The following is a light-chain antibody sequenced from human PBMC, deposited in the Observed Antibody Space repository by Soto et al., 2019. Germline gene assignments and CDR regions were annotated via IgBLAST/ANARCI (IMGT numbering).Light chain of an antibody. CDR1: QSVSSN. CDR2: GAS. Sequence: EIVMTRSPATLSVSPGERSTLSCRASQSVSSNLAWYQQKPGQAPRLLIYGASSRATGIPDRFSGSGSGTDFTLTISRLEPEDFAVYYCQQYGSTPITFAQGTRLEIK. V-gene: IGKV3-20*01. CDR3: QQYGSTPIT. J-gene: IGKJ5*01.